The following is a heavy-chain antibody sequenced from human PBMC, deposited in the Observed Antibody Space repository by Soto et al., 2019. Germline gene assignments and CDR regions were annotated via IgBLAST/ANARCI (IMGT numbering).Heavy chain of an antibody. CDR2: IFSNDEI. Sequence: QVTLKESGPVLVKPTETLTLTCTVPGFSFNDARMGVSWIRQPPGKALQWLAHIFSNDEISYNRLQKSRISVSKDTSKSQVVLTLPTVDPVDTGTYFCARMRRHYDTSVLYFFDSWGQGMLVSVSS. J-gene: IGHJ4*02. V-gene: IGHV2-26*01. D-gene: IGHD3-22*01. CDR1: GFSFNDARMG. CDR3: ARMRRHYDTSVLYFFDS.